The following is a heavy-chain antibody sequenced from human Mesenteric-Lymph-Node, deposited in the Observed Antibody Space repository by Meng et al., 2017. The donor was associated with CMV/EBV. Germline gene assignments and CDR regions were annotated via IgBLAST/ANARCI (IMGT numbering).Heavy chain of an antibody. CDR3: VRHYRDYFDS. J-gene: IGHJ4*02. CDR2: ISGSGNRT. Sequence: GESLKISCAASGFTFSNYAMNWVRQAPGKGLEWVSGISGSGNRTYHADSVKGRFTISRDNSKNTLYLQMTSLRAEDTAVYYCVRHYRDYFDSWGQGTLVTVSS. D-gene: IGHD3-10*01. V-gene: IGHV3-23*01. CDR1: GFTFSNYA.